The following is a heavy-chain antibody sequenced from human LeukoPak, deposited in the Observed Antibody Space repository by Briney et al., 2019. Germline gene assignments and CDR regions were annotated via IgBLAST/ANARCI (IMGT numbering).Heavy chain of an antibody. Sequence: PGGSLRLSCAASGFTFSNYWMSWVRQAPGKGLEGVANIKQDGSEKYYGDSAKGRFTISRDNAKNSLYLQMNSLSAEDTAVFYCAREKSFGDSFDCWGQGTLVTVSS. D-gene: IGHD3-10*01. J-gene: IGHJ4*02. CDR2: IKQDGSEK. CDR1: GFTFSNYW. V-gene: IGHV3-7*03. CDR3: AREKSFGDSFDC.